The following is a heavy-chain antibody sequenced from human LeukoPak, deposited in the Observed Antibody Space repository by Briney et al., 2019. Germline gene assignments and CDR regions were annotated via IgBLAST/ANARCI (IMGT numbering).Heavy chain of an antibody. J-gene: IGHJ4*02. CDR2: ISSSSSTI. D-gene: IGHD6-19*01. Sequence: PGGSLRLSCAASGFTFSSYSMNWVRQAPGKGLEWVSYISSSSSTIYYADSVKGRFTISRDNAKNSLYLQMNSLRAEDTAVYYCAREGVYSSGWPYYFDYWGQGTLVTVSS. CDR3: AREGVYSSGWPYYFDY. CDR1: GFTFSSYS. V-gene: IGHV3-48*04.